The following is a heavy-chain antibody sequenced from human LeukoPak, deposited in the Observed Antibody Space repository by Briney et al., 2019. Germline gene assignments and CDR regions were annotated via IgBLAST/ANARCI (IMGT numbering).Heavy chain of an antibody. V-gene: IGHV1-18*01. CDR3: ARFDYYDSSGYYYGY. D-gene: IGHD3-22*01. J-gene: IGHJ4*02. CDR1: GYTFTSYG. CDR2: ISAYNGNT. Sequence: ASVKVSCKSSGYTFTSYGISWVRQAPGQGLEWMGWISAYNGNTNYAQKLQGRVTMTTDTSTSTAYMERRSLRSDDTAVYYCARFDYYDSSGYYYGYWGQGTLVTVSS.